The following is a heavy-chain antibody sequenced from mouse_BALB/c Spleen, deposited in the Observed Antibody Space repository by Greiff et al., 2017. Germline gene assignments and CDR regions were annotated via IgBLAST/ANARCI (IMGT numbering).Heavy chain of an antibody. CDR3: ARSYRYDEDYAMDY. CDR1: GFSLTSYG. V-gene: IGHV2-2*02. D-gene: IGHD2-14*01. Sequence: VQLQQSGPGLVQPSQSLSITCTVSGFSLTSYGVHWVRQSPGKGLEWLGVIWSGGSTDYNAAFISRLSISKDNSKSQVFFKMNSLQANDTAIYYCARSYRYDEDYAMDYWGQGTSVTVSS. J-gene: IGHJ4*01. CDR2: IWSGGST.